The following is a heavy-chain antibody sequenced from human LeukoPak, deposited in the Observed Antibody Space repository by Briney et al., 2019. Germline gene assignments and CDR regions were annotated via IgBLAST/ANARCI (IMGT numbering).Heavy chain of an antibody. J-gene: IGHJ5*02. CDR3: AHSGPSPRDRMVRGVHHNWLDP. V-gene: IGHV2-5*02. CDR1: GFSLSTSGVG. Sequence: SGPTLVKPTQTLTLTCTFSGFSLSTSGVGVGWIRQPPGKALEWLALIYWDDDKRYSPSLKSRLTITKDTSKNQVVLTMTNMDPVDTATYYCAHSGPSPRDRMVRGVHHNWLDPWGQGTLVTVSS. CDR2: IYWDDDK. D-gene: IGHD3-10*01.